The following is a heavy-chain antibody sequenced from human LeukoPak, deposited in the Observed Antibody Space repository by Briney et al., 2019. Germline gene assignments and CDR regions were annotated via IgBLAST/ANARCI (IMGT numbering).Heavy chain of an antibody. CDR1: GFTFSSYS. D-gene: IGHD6-13*01. CDR2: ISSSSSTI. V-gene: IGHV3-48*04. J-gene: IGHJ4*02. Sequence: GGSLRLSCAASGFTFSSYSMNWVRQAPGKGLEWVSYISSSSSTIYYADSVKGRFTISRDNAKNSLYLQMNSLRAEDTAVYYCARSVPNSSSWGWSKDYWGQGTLVTVSS. CDR3: ARSVPNSSSWGWSKDY.